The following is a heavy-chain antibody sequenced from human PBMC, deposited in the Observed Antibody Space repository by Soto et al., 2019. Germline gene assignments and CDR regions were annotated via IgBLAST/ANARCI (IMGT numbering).Heavy chain of an antibody. J-gene: IGHJ6*03. CDR2: ISSSSSVI. CDR1: GFILSDCA. Sequence: EVQLVESGGGLGQPGGSRRLSCATSGFILSDCAMNWVRQAPGKGLEWVSYISSSSSVIDYADSVKGRFTVSRDNARNSLYLQMNSLRAEDTAVYYCARDLSWGSNWYYYMDVWGNGTTVTVSS. CDR3: ARDLSWGSNWYYYMDV. V-gene: IGHV3-48*01. D-gene: IGHD7-27*01.